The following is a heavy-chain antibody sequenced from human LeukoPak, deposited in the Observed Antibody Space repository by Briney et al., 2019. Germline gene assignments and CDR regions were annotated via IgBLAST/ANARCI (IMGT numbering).Heavy chain of an antibody. CDR3: ARGVAGYCTNGVCYPLDY. CDR2: INSDGSST. D-gene: IGHD2-8*01. V-gene: IGHV3-74*01. Sequence: LPGGSLRLSCAASGFTFRSYWMHWVRQAPGKGQVWVSRINSDGSSTSYADSVKGRFTISRDNAKNTLYLQMNSLRAEDTAVYYCARGVAGYCTNGVCYPLDYWGQGTLVTVSS. J-gene: IGHJ4*02. CDR1: GFTFRSYW.